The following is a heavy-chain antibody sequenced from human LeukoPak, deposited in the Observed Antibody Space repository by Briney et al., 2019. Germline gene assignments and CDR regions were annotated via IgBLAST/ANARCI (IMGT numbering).Heavy chain of an antibody. CDR2: IYTSGST. CDR1: GGSISSGTYY. Sequence: PSETLSLTCTVSGGSISSGTYYWSWIRQPAGKGLEWIGRIYTSGSTNYNPSLKSRVTISVDTSKNQFSLKLSSVTAQAPAVYYCPRGQVFLGADSWFNPWAKEPLVPV. D-gene: IGHD3-16*01. J-gene: IGHJ5*02. CDR3: PRGQVFLGADSWFNP. V-gene: IGHV4-61*02.